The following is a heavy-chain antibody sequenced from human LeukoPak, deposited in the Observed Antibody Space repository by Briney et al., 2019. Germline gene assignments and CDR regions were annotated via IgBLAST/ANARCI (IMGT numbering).Heavy chain of an antibody. D-gene: IGHD3-3*02. J-gene: IGHJ5*02. CDR2: INHSGST. CDR3: ARGPYLRGHFWFDP. Sequence: PSETLSLTCAVYGGSFSGYYWSWIRQPPGKGLEWIGEINHSGSTNYNPSLKSRVTISVDTSKNQFSLKLSSVTAADTAVYYCARGPYLRGHFWFDPWGQGTLVTVSS. V-gene: IGHV4-34*01. CDR1: GGSFSGYY.